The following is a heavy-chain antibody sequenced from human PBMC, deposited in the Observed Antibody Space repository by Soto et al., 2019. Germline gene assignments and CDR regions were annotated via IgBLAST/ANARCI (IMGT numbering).Heavy chain of an antibody. D-gene: IGHD1-7*01. CDR2: ISYDGSNK. CDR3: AKERYNWNFGPHYYGMDV. CDR1: GFTFSSYG. V-gene: IGHV3-30*18. Sequence: AGGSLRLSCAASGFTFSSYGMHWVRQAPGKGLEWVAVISYDGSNKYYADSVKGRFTISRDNSKNTLYLQMNSLRAEDTAVYYCAKERYNWNFGPHYYGMDVWGQGTTVTVSS. J-gene: IGHJ6*02.